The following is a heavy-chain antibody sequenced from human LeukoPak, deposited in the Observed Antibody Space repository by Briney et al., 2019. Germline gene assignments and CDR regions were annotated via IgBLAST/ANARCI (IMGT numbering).Heavy chain of an antibody. CDR2: ISDSGGST. V-gene: IGHV3-23*01. J-gene: IGHJ5*02. Sequence: GGSLRLSCAASGLTFSNYDMSWVRQAPGKGLESVSSISDSGGSTYYADSVKGRFTISRDNSKNTLYLQMTNLRAPDTAVYYCAKDLSRAVAADWFDPWDQGSLVTVSS. D-gene: IGHD6-19*01. CDR1: GLTFSNYD. CDR3: AKDLSRAVAADWFDP.